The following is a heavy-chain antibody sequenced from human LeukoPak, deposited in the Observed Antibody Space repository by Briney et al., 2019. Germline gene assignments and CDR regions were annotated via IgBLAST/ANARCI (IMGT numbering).Heavy chain of an antibody. Sequence: GGSLRLSCVASGFTFSNYWMSWVRQAPGKGLEWVSAISGSGDDTYYADSVKGLFTISRDNSKNTLYLQMNRLRAEDTAIYYCAKDRRSSGPYNWFDPWGQGTLVTVSS. D-gene: IGHD3-22*01. V-gene: IGHV3-23*01. CDR2: ISGSGDDT. CDR3: AKDRRSSGPYNWFDP. J-gene: IGHJ5*02. CDR1: GFTFSNYW.